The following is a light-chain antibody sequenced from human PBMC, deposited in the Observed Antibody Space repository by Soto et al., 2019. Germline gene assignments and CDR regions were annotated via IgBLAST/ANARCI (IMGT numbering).Light chain of an antibody. CDR2: EFS. J-gene: IGLJ3*02. Sequence: QSALTQPASVSGSPGQSITISCTGTSSDVGGYNYVSWYQQHPGKAPKLMIYEFSNRPSGVSNRFSGSKSGNTDSLTISGLQAEDEADYYCSSYTSSSTLVFGGGTKLTVL. CDR1: SSDVGGYNY. V-gene: IGLV2-14*01. CDR3: SSYTSSSTLV.